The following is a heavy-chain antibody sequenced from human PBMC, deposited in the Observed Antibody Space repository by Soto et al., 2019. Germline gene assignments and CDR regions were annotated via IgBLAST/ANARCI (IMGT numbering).Heavy chain of an antibody. V-gene: IGHV3-21*06. J-gene: IGHJ4*01. CDR3: ARESEDLTSSFDY. CDR2: ISSTTNYI. CDR1: GFTFTRYS. Sequence: TGGSLRLSCAASGFTFTRYSMNWVRQAPGKGLEWVSSISSTTNYIYYGDSMKGRFTISRDNAKNSLYLEMNSLRAEDTAVYYCARESEDLTSSFDYRRHLPLVPVS.